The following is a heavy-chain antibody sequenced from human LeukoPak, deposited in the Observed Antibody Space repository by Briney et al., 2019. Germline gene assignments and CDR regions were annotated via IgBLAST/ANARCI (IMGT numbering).Heavy chain of an antibody. CDR2: IYYSGST. CDR3: ARGSGVYPLDFDF. CDR1: GVSITSHF. Sequence: SETLSLTCTVSGVSITSHFWSWIRQAPGKGLEWIGPIYYSGSTNYNPSLRCRVTMSIYTSTILFSLNLNSVTAADTAIYYCARGSGVYPLDFDFWGQGTLVAVSS. D-gene: IGHD2-15*01. J-gene: IGHJ4*02. V-gene: IGHV4-59*08.